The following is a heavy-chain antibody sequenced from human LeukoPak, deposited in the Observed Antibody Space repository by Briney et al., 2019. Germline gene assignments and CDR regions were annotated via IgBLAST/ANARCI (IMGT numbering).Heavy chain of an antibody. V-gene: IGHV3-23*01. D-gene: IGHD4-17*01. CDR1: GFTFRLYV. CDR2: ITGSGGSI. Sequence: GGSLRLSCVASGFTFRLYVMTWVRQAPGKGLEWVSAITGSGGSIYYADSVRGRFTISRDNSKNMLYLQMNSLRAEDTAVYYCAHPSTPDYGGLDYWGQGTLVTVSS. J-gene: IGHJ4*02. CDR3: AHPSTPDYGGLDY.